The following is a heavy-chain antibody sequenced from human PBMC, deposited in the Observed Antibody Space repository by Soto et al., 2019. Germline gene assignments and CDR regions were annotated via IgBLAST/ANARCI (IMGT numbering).Heavy chain of an antibody. D-gene: IGHD3-3*01. CDR2: ISGSGGST. V-gene: IGHV3-23*01. CDR3: AKEGKSGYYNFWSGYANLGY. CDR1: GFTFSTYA. Sequence: GGSLRLSCAASGFTFSTYAMSWVRQAPGKGLEWVSAISGSGGSTFYADSVKGRFTISRDISKNTLYLQLSSLRAEDTAVYYCAKEGKSGYYNFWSGYANLGYWGQGTLVTVSS. J-gene: IGHJ4*02.